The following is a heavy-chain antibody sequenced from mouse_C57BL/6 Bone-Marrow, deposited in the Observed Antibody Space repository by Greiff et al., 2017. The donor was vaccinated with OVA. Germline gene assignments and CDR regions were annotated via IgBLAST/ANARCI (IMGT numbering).Heavy chain of an antibody. Sequence: QVQLQQPGAELVKPGASVKLSCKASGYTFTSYWMHWVKQRPGQGLEWIGMIHPNSGSTNYNEKFKSKATLTVDKSSSTAYMQLSSLTSEDSAVYYYSRPLLLLRIDFGYWGQGATLTVST. J-gene: IGHJ2*01. CDR2: IHPNSGST. CDR1: GYTFTSYW. CDR3: SRPLLLLRIDFGY. V-gene: IGHV1-64*01. D-gene: IGHD1-1*01.